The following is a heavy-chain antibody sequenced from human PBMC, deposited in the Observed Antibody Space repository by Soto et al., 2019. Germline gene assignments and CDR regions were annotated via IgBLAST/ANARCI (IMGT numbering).Heavy chain of an antibody. D-gene: IGHD6-19*01. V-gene: IGHV3-33*08. Sequence: GGSLRLSCAASGFTFSTYAMSWVRQAPGKGLEWVAVIWYDGSNKYYADSVKGRFTISRDNSKNTLYLQMNSLRAEDTAVYYCARDIAVAGTSGCLDVWGQGTTVTVSS. CDR2: IWYDGSNK. J-gene: IGHJ6*02. CDR3: ARDIAVAGTSGCLDV. CDR1: GFTFSTYA.